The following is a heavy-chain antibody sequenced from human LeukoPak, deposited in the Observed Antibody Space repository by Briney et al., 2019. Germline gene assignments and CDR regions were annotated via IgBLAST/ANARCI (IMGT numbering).Heavy chain of an antibody. J-gene: IGHJ4*02. CDR2: ISNSESTI. Sequence: PGGSLTLSCAPSRFTFSSYEMNWVRQAPGKGLECVSYISNSESTIYYAESVKGRFTISRDNAKNSLYLQMNSLSVEDRAVYYCARGIVAKTKGLDYWGQGTLVSVSS. D-gene: IGHD5-12*01. CDR1: RFTFSSYE. V-gene: IGHV3-48*03. CDR3: ARGIVAKTKGLDY.